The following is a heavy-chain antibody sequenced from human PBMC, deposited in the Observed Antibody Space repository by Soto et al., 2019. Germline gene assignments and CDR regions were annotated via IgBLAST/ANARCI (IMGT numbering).Heavy chain of an antibody. CDR3: ARHGDYVFDY. D-gene: IGHD4-17*01. V-gene: IGHV3-7*02. J-gene: IGHJ4*02. CDR2: IKKDGSTK. Sequence: EVQLVESGGGLVQPGGSLRLSCAASGFIFSSTWMGWVRQAPGKGLEWVANIKKDGSTKYYVDSVIGRFTISRDNDRNSLSLQMDSLSAEDPGVYYCARHGDYVFDYWGQGSLVTVSS. CDR1: GFIFSSTW.